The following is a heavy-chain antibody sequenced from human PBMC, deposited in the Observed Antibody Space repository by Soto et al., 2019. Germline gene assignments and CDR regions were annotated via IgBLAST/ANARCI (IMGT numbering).Heavy chain of an antibody. CDR3: ARAPLPPHRSGGSCHRRAFYS. Sequence: GGSLRLSCAASGFTVSSNYMSWVRQAPGKGLEWVSVIYSGGSTYYADSVKGRFTISRDNSKNTLYLQMNSLRAEDTAVYYCARAPLPPHRSGGSCHRRAFYSWRKGTMVTVAS. D-gene: IGHD2-15*01. J-gene: IGHJ3*02. CDR2: IYSGGST. CDR1: GFTVSSNY. V-gene: IGHV3-53*01.